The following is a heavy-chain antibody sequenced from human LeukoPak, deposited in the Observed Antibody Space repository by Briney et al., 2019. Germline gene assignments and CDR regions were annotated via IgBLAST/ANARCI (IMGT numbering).Heavy chain of an antibody. D-gene: IGHD2-15*01. V-gene: IGHV4-34*01. CDR2: ITHSGST. CDR3: ARGVARHWYFDL. J-gene: IGHJ2*01. Sequence: ASETLSLTCAVYGGSFSAYSWNWIRQPPGKGLEWIGEITHSGSTNYNPSLESRVTISVDTSKSQFSLKLRSVTAADTAVYYCARGVARHWYFDLWGRGTLVTVSS. CDR1: GGSFSAYS.